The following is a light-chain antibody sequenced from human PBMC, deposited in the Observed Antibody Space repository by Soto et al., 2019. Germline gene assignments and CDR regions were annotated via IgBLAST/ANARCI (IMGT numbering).Light chain of an antibody. J-gene: IGLJ1*01. V-gene: IGLV2-14*01. CDR1: SSDIGGYNY. CDR3: SSFTSTTTLYV. CDR2: EVT. Sequence: QLVLTQPASVSGSPGQSITISCTGTSSDIGGYNYVSWYQQHPGKVPKLIIFEVTTRPSGVSNRFSGSKSGNTASLTISGLQADDEADYYCSSFTSTTTLYVFGTGTKLTVL.